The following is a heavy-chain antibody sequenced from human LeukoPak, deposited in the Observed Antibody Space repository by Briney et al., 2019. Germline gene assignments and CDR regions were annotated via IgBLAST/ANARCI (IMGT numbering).Heavy chain of an antibody. CDR1: GFTFSSYW. D-gene: IGHD6-19*01. J-gene: IGHJ4*02. CDR3: ARSYSSRWGIFDY. CDR2: ISGGGRNT. V-gene: IGHV3-74*01. Sequence: GGSLRLSCAVSGFTFSSYWMHWVRQAPGKGLVWVSRISGGGRNTSYADSVKGRFTISRDNAKNTLYLQMNSLSAEDTALYFCARSYSSRWGIFDYWGQGTLVTVSS.